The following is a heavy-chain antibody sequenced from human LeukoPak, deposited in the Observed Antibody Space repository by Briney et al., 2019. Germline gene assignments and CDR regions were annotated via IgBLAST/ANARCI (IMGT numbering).Heavy chain of an antibody. Sequence: GGSLRLSCAASGFTFSDYYMSWICQAPGKGLEWVSYISSSGSTIYYADSVKGRFTISRDNAKNSLYLQMNSLRAEGTAVYYCARPPGSSGYYYPFDYWGQGTLVTVSS. J-gene: IGHJ4*02. V-gene: IGHV3-11*04. CDR3: ARPPGSSGYYYPFDY. CDR1: GFTFSDYY. D-gene: IGHD3-22*01. CDR2: ISSSGSTI.